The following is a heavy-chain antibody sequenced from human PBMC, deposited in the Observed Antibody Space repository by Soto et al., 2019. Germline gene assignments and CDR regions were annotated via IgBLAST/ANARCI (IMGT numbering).Heavy chain of an antibody. D-gene: IGHD2-2*01. Sequence: ASVKVSCKASGYTFTGYYMHWVRQAPGQGLEWMGWINPNSGGTNYAQKFQGWVTMTRDTSISTAYMELSRLRSDDTAVYYCARGGDVVVPAAMAYYYGMDVWGQGTTVTVSS. CDR2: INPNSGGT. CDR1: GYTFTGYY. V-gene: IGHV1-2*04. J-gene: IGHJ6*02. CDR3: ARGGDVVVPAAMAYYYGMDV.